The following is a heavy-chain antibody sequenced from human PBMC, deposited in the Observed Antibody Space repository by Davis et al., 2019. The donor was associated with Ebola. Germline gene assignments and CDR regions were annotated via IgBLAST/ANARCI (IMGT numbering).Heavy chain of an antibody. CDR2: ISGSVDST. J-gene: IGHJ4*02. V-gene: IGHV3-23*01. D-gene: IGHD3-16*01. CDR1: GFTFSSYA. CDR3: AKEEGGYYSDY. Sequence: PGGSLRPSCAASGFTFSSYAMSWVRQAPGKGLEWVSAISGSVDSTYYADSVKGRFTISRDNSKKTLYLQMNSLRAEDTAVYYCAKEEGGYYSDYWGQGTLVTVSS.